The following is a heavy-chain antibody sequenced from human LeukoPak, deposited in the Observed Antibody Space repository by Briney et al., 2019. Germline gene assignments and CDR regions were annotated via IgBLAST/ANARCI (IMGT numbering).Heavy chain of an antibody. J-gene: IGHJ5*02. Sequence: PSETLSLTCTVSGGSISSSSYYWSWIRQPPGKGLEWIGEINHSGSTNYNPSLKSRVTISVDTSKNQFSLKLSSVTAADTAVYYCARQISNNYYGSGSYRKRKKNWFDPWGQGTLVTVSS. CDR1: GGSISSSSYY. D-gene: IGHD3-10*01. CDR2: INHSGST. CDR3: ARQISNNYYGSGSYRKRKKNWFDP. V-gene: IGHV4-39*01.